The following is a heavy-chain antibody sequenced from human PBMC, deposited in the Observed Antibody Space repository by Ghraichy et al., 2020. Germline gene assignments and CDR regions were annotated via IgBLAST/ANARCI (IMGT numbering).Heavy chain of an antibody. CDR3: AKEYGWYFDL. CDR1: GFTFSPYA. CDR2: ISGDGSRS. V-gene: IGHV3-30-3*01. Sequence: GGSLRLSCAASGFTFSPYAMHWVRQAPGKGLEWVALISGDGSRSYYADSVKGRFTISRDNSKNTLYLQMSSLGTEDTAMYYCAKEYGWYFDLWGRGTLVTVSA. J-gene: IGHJ2*01. D-gene: IGHD4-17*01.